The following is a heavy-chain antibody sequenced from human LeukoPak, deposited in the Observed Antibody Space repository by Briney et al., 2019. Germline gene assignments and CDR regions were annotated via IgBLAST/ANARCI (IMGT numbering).Heavy chain of an antibody. J-gene: IGHJ6*03. V-gene: IGHV1-69*06. Sequence: ASVKVSCKASGGTFSSYAVSWVRQAPGQGLEWMGGIIPIFGTANYAQKFQGRVTITADKSTSTAYMELSSLRSEDTAVYYCARNYGSGSYYTNYYYYYYMDVWGKGTTVTVSS. CDR1: GGTFSSYA. CDR2: IIPIFGTA. D-gene: IGHD3-10*01. CDR3: ARNYGSGSYYTNYYYYYYMDV.